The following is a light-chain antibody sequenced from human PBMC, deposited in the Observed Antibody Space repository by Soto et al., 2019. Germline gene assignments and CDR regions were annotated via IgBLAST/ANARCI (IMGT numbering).Light chain of an antibody. CDR1: EGIVDY. CDR2: GAS. Sequence: IQLTQSPSSLSASVGDRVTITCRASEGIVDYLDWYQQQPGKAPKLLIYGASTLQGGVPSRFTGSGSGTDFTLAISSLQPEDFATYHCLEVCRYPLAFGQGTRLEMK. V-gene: IGKV1-9*01. J-gene: IGKJ5*01. CDR3: LEVCRYPLA.